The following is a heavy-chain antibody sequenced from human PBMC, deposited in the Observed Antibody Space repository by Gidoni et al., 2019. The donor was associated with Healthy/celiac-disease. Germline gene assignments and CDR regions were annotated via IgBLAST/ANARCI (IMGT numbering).Heavy chain of an antibody. V-gene: IGHV1-2*04. Sequence: QVQLVQSGAEVKKPGASVKVSCKASGYTFPGYYMHWVRQAPGQGLEWMGWINPNSGGTNYAQKFQGWFTMTRDTSISTAYMELSRLRSDDTAVYYCARAGAILTGCGAFDIWGQGTMVTVSS. CDR2: INPNSGGT. CDR1: GYTFPGYY. J-gene: IGHJ3*02. CDR3: ARAGAILTGCGAFDI. D-gene: IGHD3-9*01.